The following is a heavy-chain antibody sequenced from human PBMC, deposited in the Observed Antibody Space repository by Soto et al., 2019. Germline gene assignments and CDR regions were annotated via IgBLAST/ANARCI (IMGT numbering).Heavy chain of an antibody. CDR3: ARGIATGQLDP. CDR1: AYTFTRYT. Sequence: ASVKVSCKASAYTFTRYTMNWVRQAPGQRLEWMGWINPDNGNTKSSQKFQDRVIITRDTSASTAYMDLSSLRSEDTAVYYCARGIATGQLDPWGQGTLVTVSS. D-gene: IGHD2-15*01. CDR2: INPDNGNT. V-gene: IGHV1-3*01. J-gene: IGHJ5*02.